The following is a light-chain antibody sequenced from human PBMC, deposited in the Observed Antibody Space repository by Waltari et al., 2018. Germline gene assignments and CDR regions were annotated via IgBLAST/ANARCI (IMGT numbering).Light chain of an antibody. Sequence: QSALTQPASVSGSPGQSITISCTWASSDVGRYNLVSWYQQHPGKAPKLIIYEATTRRSGVSDRFSGSKSGYTASLTISGLQADDEADYYCCSYTSSSTPRLFGGGTKLTVL. CDR2: EAT. CDR3: CSYTSSSTPRL. J-gene: IGLJ3*02. V-gene: IGLV2-14*02. CDR1: SSDVGRYNL.